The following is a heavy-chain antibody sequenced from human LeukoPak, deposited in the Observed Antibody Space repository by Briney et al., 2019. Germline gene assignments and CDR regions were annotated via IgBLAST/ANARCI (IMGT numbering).Heavy chain of an antibody. CDR1: GGSISSGGYY. V-gene: IGHV4-30-2*01. D-gene: IGHD6-6*01. CDR3: VRDRNVAARRGDYFDY. CDR2: IYHSGST. J-gene: IGHJ4*02. Sequence: PSQTLSLTCTVSGGSISSGGYYCSWIRQPPGKGLEWIGYIYHSGSTYYNPSLKSRVTISVDRSKNQFSLKLSSVTAADTAVYYCVRDRNVAARRGDYFDYWGQGTLVTVSS.